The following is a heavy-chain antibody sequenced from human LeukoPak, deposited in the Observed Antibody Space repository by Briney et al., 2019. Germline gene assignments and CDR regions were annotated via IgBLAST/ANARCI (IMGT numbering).Heavy chain of an antibody. J-gene: IGHJ4*02. CDR2: TSSDGNK. CDR3: ARERGIRALYFDN. V-gene: IGHV3-30*04. CDR1: GLTFSSYT. Sequence: GGSLRLSCAASGLTFSSYTMHWVRQAPRKGLQWVALTSSDGNKYFADSVQGRFTISRDNSRNTVYLQLDSLRPDDTAVYYCARERGIRALYFDNWGQGTLVTVSS. D-gene: IGHD3-16*01.